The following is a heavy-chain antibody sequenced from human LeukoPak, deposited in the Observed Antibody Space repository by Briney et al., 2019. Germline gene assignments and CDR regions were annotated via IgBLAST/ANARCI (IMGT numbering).Heavy chain of an antibody. CDR1: GGSISSGGYY. CDR2: IYYSGST. Sequence: PSETLSLTCTVSGGSISSGGYYWSWIRQHPGKGLEWIGYIYYSGSTYYNPSLKSRVTLSVDTSKNQFSLKLSSVTAADTAVYYCARQVVAATYYYYGMDVWGQGTTVTVSS. D-gene: IGHD2-15*01. CDR3: ARQVVAATYYYYGMDV. J-gene: IGHJ6*02. V-gene: IGHV4-31*03.